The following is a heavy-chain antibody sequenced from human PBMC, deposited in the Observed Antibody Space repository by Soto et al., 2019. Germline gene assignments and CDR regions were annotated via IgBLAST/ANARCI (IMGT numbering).Heavy chain of an antibody. J-gene: IGHJ4*02. CDR2: ISASGGAT. CDR1: RFTFTSYA. CDR3: AKDVEGGSLFRGAFDY. D-gene: IGHD1-26*01. V-gene: IGHV3-23*01. Sequence: GGSLRPSCVASRFTFTSYAMSWVRQAPGKGLEWVAAISASGGATIHADSVKGRLTISRDNSKNTLYLQMNSLRAEDTAVYYCAKDVEGGSLFRGAFDYWGQGTQVTVSS.